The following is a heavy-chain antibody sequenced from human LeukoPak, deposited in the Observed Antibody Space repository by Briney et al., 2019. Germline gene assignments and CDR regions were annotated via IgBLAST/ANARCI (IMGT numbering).Heavy chain of an antibody. CDR1: GGTFSSYA. J-gene: IGHJ5*02. V-gene: IGHV1-69*05. CDR3: ARVVVPAAMGNWFDP. Sequence: SVKVSCKASGGTFSSYAISWVRQAPGQGLEWMGGIIPIFGTANYAQKFQGRVTITTDESTNTAYMELSSLRSEDTAVYYCARVVVPAAMGNWFDPWGQGTLVTVSS. CDR2: IIPIFGTA. D-gene: IGHD2-2*01.